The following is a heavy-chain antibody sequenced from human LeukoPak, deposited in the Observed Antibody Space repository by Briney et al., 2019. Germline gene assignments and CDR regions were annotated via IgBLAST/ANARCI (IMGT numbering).Heavy chain of an antibody. CDR2: ISSSSSYI. D-gene: IGHD5-18*01. Sequence: PGGSLRLSCAASGFSFSSYNMNWVRQAPGKGLEWVSFISSSSSYIYYVDSVKGRFTISRDNAKNSLYSQMNSLRAEDTAVYYCARAPGYRGFLDYWGQGNLVTVSS. CDR1: GFSFSSYN. CDR3: ARAPGYRGFLDY. V-gene: IGHV3-21*01. J-gene: IGHJ4*02.